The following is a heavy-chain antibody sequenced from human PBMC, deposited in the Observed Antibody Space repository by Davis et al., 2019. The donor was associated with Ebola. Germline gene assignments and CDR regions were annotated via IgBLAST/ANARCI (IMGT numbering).Heavy chain of an antibody. CDR3: AKGKQWLAYYFDY. CDR2: ISSSSSYI. J-gene: IGHJ4*02. Sequence: GESLKISCAASGFTFSSYGMHWVRQAPGKGLEWVSSISSSSSYIYYADSVKGRFTISRDNAKNSLYLQMNSLRAEDTAVYYCAKGKQWLAYYFDYWGQGTLVTVSS. D-gene: IGHD6-19*01. V-gene: IGHV3-21*01. CDR1: GFTFSSYG.